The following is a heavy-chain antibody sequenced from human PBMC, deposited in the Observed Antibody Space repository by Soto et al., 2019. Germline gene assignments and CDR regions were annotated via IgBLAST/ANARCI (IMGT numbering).Heavy chain of an antibody. CDR1: VFTSSDYG. Sequence: GAALRPFCASSVFTSSDYGTHSVRQAPGKGPQCLSGPSYDGTTQHYAGSVKGRLTISTANFKNTLHLQINSLRGEDTAVDYCAKSEDDSSAYVGYFDYWGQGP. CDR3: AKSEDDSSAYVGYFDY. V-gene: IGHV3-30*18. CDR2: PSYDGTTQ. J-gene: IGHJ4*02. D-gene: IGHD3-22*01.